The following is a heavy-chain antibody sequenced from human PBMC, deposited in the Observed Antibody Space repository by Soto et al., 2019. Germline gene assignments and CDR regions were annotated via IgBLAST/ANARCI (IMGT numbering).Heavy chain of an antibody. Sequence: QVQLVQSGAEMKKPGSSVKVSCQSSGGTFNTYAMNWVRQAPGQGPEWMGDISPMFGAANYAPKFQGRVTITADESTGTSYMQSSSSTSEVTALYFCAREVQVHTPAFVYWGQGTLVTVSS. D-gene: IGHD3-10*01. CDR3: AREVQVHTPAFVY. CDR2: ISPMFGAA. CDR1: GGTFNTYA. V-gene: IGHV1-69*19. J-gene: IGHJ4*02.